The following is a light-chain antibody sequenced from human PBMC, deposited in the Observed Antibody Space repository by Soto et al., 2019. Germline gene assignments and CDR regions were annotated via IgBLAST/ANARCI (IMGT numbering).Light chain of an antibody. CDR2: DAS. Sequence: EIVMTQSPASLSVSPGERATLSCRASQSISSNLAWYQQKPGQAPRLLIYDASTRATGIPARFSGSGSGTDFTLTISSLQSEDFGVYYCQQYNNWPRTFGQGTRWIS. J-gene: IGKJ1*01. CDR1: QSISSN. V-gene: IGKV3-15*01. CDR3: QQYNNWPRT.